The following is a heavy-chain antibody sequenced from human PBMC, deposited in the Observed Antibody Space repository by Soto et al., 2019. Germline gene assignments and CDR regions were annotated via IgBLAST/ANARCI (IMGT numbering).Heavy chain of an antibody. Sequence: GGSLRLSCAASGFTFSSYGMHWVRQAPGKGLEWVAVISYDGSNKYYADSVKGRFTISRDNSKNTLYLQMNSLRAEGTAVYYCAKSLSREWSLYYYYYGMDVWGQGTTVTVSS. D-gene: IGHD2-8*01. V-gene: IGHV3-30*18. J-gene: IGHJ6*02. CDR2: ISYDGSNK. CDR3: AKSLSREWSLYYYYYGMDV. CDR1: GFTFSSYG.